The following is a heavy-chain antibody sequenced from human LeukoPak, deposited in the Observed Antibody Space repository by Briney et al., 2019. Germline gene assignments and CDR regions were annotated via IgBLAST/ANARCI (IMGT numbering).Heavy chain of an antibody. CDR1: VFTFCDYY. V-gene: IGHV3-11*05. CDR2: ISSSSTYT. Sequence: PGGSLRLSCAAAVFTFCDYYMSWIRQAPGKGLEWVSFISSSSTYTNDADSVKGRFTISRDNAKNSLYLQMNSLRVEDTAVYYCARVLGVYGSGSYYIDHWVQGTLVTVSS. J-gene: IGHJ4*02. D-gene: IGHD3-10*01. CDR3: ARVLGVYGSGSYYIDH.